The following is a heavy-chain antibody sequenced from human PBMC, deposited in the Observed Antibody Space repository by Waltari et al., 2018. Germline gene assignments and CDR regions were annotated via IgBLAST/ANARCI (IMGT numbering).Heavy chain of an antibody. CDR3: AKGDSSSWYGHFNY. J-gene: IGHJ4*02. Sequence: EVQLVESGGVVVQPGGSLRLSCAASGFTLDDYAMPWVRQAPGKGLEWVSLISWDGTSSYYADSVKGRFTISRDNNKNSLYLQMNNLRAEDTAFYYCAKGDSSSWYGHFNYWGQGTLVTVSS. V-gene: IGHV3-43D*04. CDR1: GFTLDDYA. CDR2: ISWDGTSS. D-gene: IGHD6-13*01.